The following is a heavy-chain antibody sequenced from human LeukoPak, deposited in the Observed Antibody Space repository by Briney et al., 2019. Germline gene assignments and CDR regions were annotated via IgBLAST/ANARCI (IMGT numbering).Heavy chain of an antibody. D-gene: IGHD2/OR15-2a*01. J-gene: IGHJ6*02. CDR2: ISGSTNTP. CDR3: AKSGEVLRTTYYGMDV. CDR1: GFTFSSYA. Sequence: GGSLRLSCAAFGFTFSSYAMTWVRRAPGGGLEWISAISGSTNTPYYADSVKGRFTISRDNSKNTLYLQMISLRADDTAVYYCAKSGEVLRTTYYGMDVWGQGTTVTVSS. V-gene: IGHV3-23*01.